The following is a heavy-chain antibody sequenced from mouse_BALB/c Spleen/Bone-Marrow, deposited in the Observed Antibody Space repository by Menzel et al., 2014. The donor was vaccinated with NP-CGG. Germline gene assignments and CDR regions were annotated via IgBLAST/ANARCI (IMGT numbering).Heavy chain of an antibody. Sequence: EVKVVESGGGSVNLGGSLKLSCAASGFTFSSYYMSWVRQTPDRRLELVAAINTNGGSTYYPDTVKGRFTISRDNANNTLYLQMSSLKSDDTALFYCARSPYYGNFAYWGRGTLVTVSA. V-gene: IGHV5-6-2*01. CDR2: INTNGGST. CDR3: ARSPYYGNFAY. CDR1: GFTFSSYY. J-gene: IGHJ3*01. D-gene: IGHD2-10*01.